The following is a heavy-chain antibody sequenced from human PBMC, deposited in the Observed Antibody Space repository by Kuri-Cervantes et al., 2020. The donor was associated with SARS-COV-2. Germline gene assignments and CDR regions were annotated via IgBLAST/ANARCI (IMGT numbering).Heavy chain of an antibody. V-gene: IGHV4-61*09. CDR3: GRHHISRGNYYYYMDV. CDR2: LDTSGTT. D-gene: IGHD2-21*01. Sequence: SQTLSLTCAVSGVSVSHGTYTWSWIRQPAGKGLEWIGHLDTSGTTTYNPSLKSRVTISLDTSKNQFSLKLSSVTAADTAVYYCGRHHISRGNYYYYMDVWGKGTTVTVSS. J-gene: IGHJ6*03. CDR1: GVSVSHGTYT.